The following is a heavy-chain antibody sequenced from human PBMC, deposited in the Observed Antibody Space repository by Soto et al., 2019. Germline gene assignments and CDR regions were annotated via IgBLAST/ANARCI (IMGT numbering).Heavy chain of an antibody. CDR2: INVGNGDT. V-gene: IGHV1-3*01. D-gene: IGHD1-26*01. J-gene: IGHJ4*02. CDR3: ARDRGIVGATDFDY. CDR1: GYTFTNYA. Sequence: ASVKVSCKASGYTFTNYAIHWVRQAPGQRLEWMGWINVGNGDTKYSRKFQGGVTITRDTSATTADMELSSLRSQDTAVYYCARDRGIVGATDFDYWGRGTLVTVSS.